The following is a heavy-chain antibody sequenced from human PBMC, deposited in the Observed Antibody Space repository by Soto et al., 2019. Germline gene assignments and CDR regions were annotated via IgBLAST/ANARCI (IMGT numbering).Heavy chain of an antibody. CDR2: IYYSGST. Sequence: PSETLSLTCTVSGGSISSSSYYWGWIRQPPGKGLEWIGSIYYSGSTYYNPSLKSRVTISVDTSKNQCSLKRSSVTAAETAVYYCARLFMTTVPTSFDFGGQGTLVTVSS. CDR1: GGSISSSSYY. V-gene: IGHV4-39*01. J-gene: IGHJ4*02. D-gene: IGHD4-17*01. CDR3: ARLFMTTVPTSFDF.